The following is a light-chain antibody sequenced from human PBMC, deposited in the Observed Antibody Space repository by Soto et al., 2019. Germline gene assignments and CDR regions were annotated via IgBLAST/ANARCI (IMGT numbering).Light chain of an antibody. CDR3: QHYNNWPPYT. CDR2: DAS. CDR1: QSVSSY. J-gene: IGKJ2*01. V-gene: IGKV3-11*01. Sequence: EIVLTQSPATLSLSPGERATLSCRASQSVSSYLAWYQQKPGQAPRLLIYDASNRATGIPARFSGSGSGTEFTLTISSLQSEDSAVYYCQHYNNWPPYTFGQGTRLEIK.